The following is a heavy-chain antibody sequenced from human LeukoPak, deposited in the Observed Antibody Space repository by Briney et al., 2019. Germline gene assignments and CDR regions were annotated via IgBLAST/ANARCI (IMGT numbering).Heavy chain of an antibody. Sequence: GESLKISCKGSGYSFSIYWIGWVRQMPGKGLEWMGIIFPGDSDTRYSPSFQGQVTISADKSISTAYLQWSSLKASDTAMYYCARTQSIWFGELWGYFDYWGQGTLVTVSS. CDR1: GYSFSIYW. J-gene: IGHJ4*02. CDR3: ARTQSIWFGELWGYFDY. D-gene: IGHD3-10*01. V-gene: IGHV5-51*01. CDR2: IFPGDSDT.